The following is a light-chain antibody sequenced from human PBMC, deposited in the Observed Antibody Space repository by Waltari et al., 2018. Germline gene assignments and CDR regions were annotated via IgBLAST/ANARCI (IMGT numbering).Light chain of an antibody. CDR3: SSRNGRADQVV. Sequence: SSELTQDPGVSVALGQTFTIPCQGDSLRTPTATWYQLKPGQAPVLVIYGKDKRPSGIPDRISGYSSGTTSSLTITGAQAEDEADYYCSSRNGRADQVVFAGGTKVTVL. J-gene: IGLJ3*02. CDR2: GKD. V-gene: IGLV3-19*01. CDR1: SLRTPT.